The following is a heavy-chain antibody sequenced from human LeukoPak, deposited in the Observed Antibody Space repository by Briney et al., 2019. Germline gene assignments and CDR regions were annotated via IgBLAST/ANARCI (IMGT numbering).Heavy chain of an antibody. Sequence: GGSLRLSCAVSGFTFDDYAMSWVRQPPGKGLEWLSHINYDGGSTSSADSVRGRFAISRDNAQNSLFLQMNSLRGDDTALYYCVRVTSPFFDSGPHDAFDLWGQGTMVTVSS. J-gene: IGHJ3*01. CDR1: GFTFDDYA. D-gene: IGHD1-26*01. CDR3: VRVTSPFFDSGPHDAFDL. CDR2: INYDGGST. V-gene: IGHV3-20*04.